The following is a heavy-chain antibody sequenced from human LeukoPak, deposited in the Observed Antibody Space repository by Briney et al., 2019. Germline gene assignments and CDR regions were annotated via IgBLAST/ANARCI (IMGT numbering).Heavy chain of an antibody. CDR3: ATPRPGGLYYYGLDV. CDR1: GFTSSSYS. J-gene: IGHJ6*02. V-gene: IGHV3-21*04. D-gene: IGHD1-14*01. CDR2: IRSDSSYM. Sequence: GGSLRLSCVASGFTSSSYSMNWVRQAPGKGLEWVSCIRSDSSYMYYADSVKGRFTISRDNSKNTLYLQMNSLRAEDTAVYYCATPRPGGLYYYGLDVWGQGTTVTVSS.